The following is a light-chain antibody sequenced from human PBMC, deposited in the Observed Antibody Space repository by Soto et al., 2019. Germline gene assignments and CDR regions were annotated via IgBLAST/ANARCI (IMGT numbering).Light chain of an antibody. V-gene: IGKV3-20*01. CDR3: KLHARLPRT. J-gene: IGKJ1*01. Sequence: VVTLSRAAVSFLAKESRSRWCTFRQSVSSSYLAWYQRKPGQAPRLLIYGASSRAIGIPDRFCVSGSGTHITFTCGILIPEDLPLYFSKLHARLPRTFPQGTKVDI. CDR1: QSVSSSY. CDR2: GAS.